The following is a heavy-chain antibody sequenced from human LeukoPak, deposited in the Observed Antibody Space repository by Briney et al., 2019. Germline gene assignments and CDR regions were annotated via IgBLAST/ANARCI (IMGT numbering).Heavy chain of an antibody. D-gene: IGHD5-12*01. Sequence: PSETLSLTCTVSSGSISTGNYYWGWVRQPPGKALEWIGNIFYSGSTYYNPSLKSRVTISVDTSKNQFSLKLSSVTAADTAVYYCARGFYSGWYIDYWGQGTLVTVSS. V-gene: IGHV4-39*07. CDR3: ARGFYSGWYIDY. J-gene: IGHJ4*02. CDR1: SGSISTGNYY. CDR2: IFYSGST.